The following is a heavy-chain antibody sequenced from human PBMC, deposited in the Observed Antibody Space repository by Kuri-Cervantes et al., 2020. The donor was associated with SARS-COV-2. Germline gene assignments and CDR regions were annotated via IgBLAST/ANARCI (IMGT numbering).Heavy chain of an antibody. V-gene: IGHV3-30*18. D-gene: IGHD6-19*01. J-gene: IGHJ5*02. CDR1: GFTFSSYG. CDR2: ISYDGSNK. Sequence: GESLKISCAASGFTFSSYGMHWVRQAPGKGLEWVAVISYDGSNKYYADSAKGRFTISRDNSKNTLYLQMNSLRAEDTAVYYCAKSSGTADGGFDPWGQGTLVTVSS. CDR3: AKSSGTADGGFDP.